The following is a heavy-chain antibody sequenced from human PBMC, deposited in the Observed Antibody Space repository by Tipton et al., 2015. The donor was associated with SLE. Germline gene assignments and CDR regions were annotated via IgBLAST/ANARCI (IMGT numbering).Heavy chain of an antibody. V-gene: IGHV4-38-2*01. CDR3: VRRVLESAILGVSGNWLDP. Sequence: TLSLTCSISDYSISSGYYWGWIRQAPERGLEWIGGIHYSGRTNYNPSLSSRVTISIDTSSNQFFLKLTSVTAADTAVYYCVRRVLESAILGVSGNWLDPWGQGALVTVSS. CDR1: DYSISSGYY. J-gene: IGHJ5*02. D-gene: IGHD3-3*01. CDR2: IHYSGRT.